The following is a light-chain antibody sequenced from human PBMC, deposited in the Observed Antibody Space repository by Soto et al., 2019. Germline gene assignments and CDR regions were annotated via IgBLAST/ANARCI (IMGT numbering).Light chain of an antibody. CDR2: GAS. CDR3: QQQGSSPPIT. V-gene: IGKV3-20*01. J-gene: IGKJ5*01. CDR1: HRVSSSY. Sequence: EIVLTQSPGTLSLSPGERATLSCRASHRVSSSYLAWYQQQPGQAPRLLIYGASSRATGLPDRFSGSGSGTDITLTISRLEPEDLAGYYSQQQGSSPPITCGQGTRLEIK.